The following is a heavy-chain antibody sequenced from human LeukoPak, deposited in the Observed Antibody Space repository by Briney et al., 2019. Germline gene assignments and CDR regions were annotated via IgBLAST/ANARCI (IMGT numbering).Heavy chain of an antibody. CDR3: VKGQAPGNFHFDS. V-gene: IGHV3-64D*06. J-gene: IGHJ4*02. Sequence: GGSLRLSCSASGFTFISYAMFWVRQAPGKGLEFVSAISTSGGATYYGDSVKGRFTISRDNSKNTLYLQMSSLRPEDTALYYCVKGQAPGNFHFDSWGQGTLVTVSS. CDR2: ISTSGGAT. D-gene: IGHD6-13*01. CDR1: GFTFISYA.